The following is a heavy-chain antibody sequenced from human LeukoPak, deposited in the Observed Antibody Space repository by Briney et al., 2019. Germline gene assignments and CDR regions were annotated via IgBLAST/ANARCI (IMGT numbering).Heavy chain of an antibody. D-gene: IGHD3-3*01. CDR2: ISAYNGNT. CDR3: ARDKGDFWSGSPLGFDP. CDR1: GYTFTSYG. V-gene: IGHV1-18*01. Sequence: ASVKVSCKASGYTFTSYGISWVRQAPGQGLEWMGWISAYNGNTTYAQKLQGRVTMTTDTSTSTAYMELRSLRSDDTAVYYCARDKGDFWSGSPLGFDPWGQGTLVTVSS. J-gene: IGHJ5*02.